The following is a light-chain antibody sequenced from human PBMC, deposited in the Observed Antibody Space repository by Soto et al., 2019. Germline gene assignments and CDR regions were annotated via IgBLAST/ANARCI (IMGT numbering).Light chain of an antibody. CDR3: SSYTSTNTYV. J-gene: IGLJ1*01. CDR1: NSDVGGYNF. V-gene: IGLV2-14*01. Sequence: QSALTQPASVSGSPEQSITIACTGTNSDVGGYNFVSWYQQHPNQSPKLMIYEVTKRPSGVSTRFSGSKSANTASLTISGLRAEDEADYYCSSYTSTNTYVFGTGTKVTVL. CDR2: EVT.